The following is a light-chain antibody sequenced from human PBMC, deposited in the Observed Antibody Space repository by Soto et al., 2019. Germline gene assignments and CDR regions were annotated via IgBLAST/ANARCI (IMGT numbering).Light chain of an antibody. V-gene: IGKV1-5*01. Sequence: DIQMTQSPSPLSASVGDRVTITCRASQSISSWLAWYQQKPGKAPKLLIYDASSLESGVPSRFSGSGSGTECTLTISSLQPDDFATYYCQQYNSYSSTFGGGTKVDI. CDR3: QQYNSYSST. CDR1: QSISSW. CDR2: DAS. J-gene: IGKJ4*01.